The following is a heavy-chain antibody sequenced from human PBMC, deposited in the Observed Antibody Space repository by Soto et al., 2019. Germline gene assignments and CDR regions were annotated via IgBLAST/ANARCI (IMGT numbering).Heavy chain of an antibody. CDR3: AKDGEELSYFDY. V-gene: IGHV3-23*01. J-gene: IGHJ4*02. CDR1: GFTFSSDA. CDR2: ISGSGGST. Sequence: LRLSCAASGFTFSSDAMSWVRQAPGKGLEWVSAISGSGGSTYYADSVKGRFTISRDNSKNTLYLQMNSLRAEDTAVYYCAKDGEELSYFDYWGQGTLVTVSS. D-gene: IGHD3-10*01.